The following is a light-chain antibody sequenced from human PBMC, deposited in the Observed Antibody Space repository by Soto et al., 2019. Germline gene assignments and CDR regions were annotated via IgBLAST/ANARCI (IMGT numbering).Light chain of an antibody. CDR2: AAS. CDR1: QSISFY. J-gene: IGKJ2*01. CDR3: QQSYSLYT. V-gene: IGKV1-39*01. Sequence: DIQMTQSPSSLSASVGDRVTITCRASQSISFYLNWYQQKPGKAPKLLIYAASSLQSGVPSRFSGSGSGTDFTLTISSLQPEDFATYYCQQSYSLYTFGQGTKVQIK.